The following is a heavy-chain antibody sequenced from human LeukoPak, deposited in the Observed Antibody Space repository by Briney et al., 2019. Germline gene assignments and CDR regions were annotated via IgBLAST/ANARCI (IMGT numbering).Heavy chain of an antibody. CDR2: MHYAGNT. J-gene: IGHJ4*02. CDR1: GGSISHYY. V-gene: IGHV4-59*01. CDR3: ARRPNKSYFDY. Sequence: SETLSLTCSVSGGSISHYYWSWIRQPPGKRLEWIGYMHYAGNTNYNPPLENRVTISVDTSKNQFSLRLSSVTAADTAVYYCARRPNKSYFDYWGQGTLVTVSS.